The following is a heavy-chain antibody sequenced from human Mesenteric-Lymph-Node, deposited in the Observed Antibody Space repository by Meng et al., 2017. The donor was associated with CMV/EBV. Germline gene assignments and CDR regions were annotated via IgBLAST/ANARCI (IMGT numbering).Heavy chain of an antibody. CDR2: INTNTRNP. D-gene: IGHD5-12*01. Sequence: KSSCKASRYPFTRYPMNWVRQAPGQGLEWMGWINTNTRNPTYGQSFAGRFVFSLDTSVSTAYLQISSLKAEDTAVYYCARDSGYDLADYWGQGTLVTVS. V-gene: IGHV7-4-1*02. CDR1: RYPFTRYP. CDR3: ARDSGYDLADY. J-gene: IGHJ4*02.